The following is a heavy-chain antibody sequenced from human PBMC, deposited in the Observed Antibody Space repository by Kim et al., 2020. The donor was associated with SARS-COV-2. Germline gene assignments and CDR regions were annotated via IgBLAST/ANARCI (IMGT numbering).Heavy chain of an antibody. CDR2: IYYSGST. Sequence: SETLSLTCTVSGGSISSSSYYWGWIRQPPGKGLEWIGSIYYSGSTYYNPSLKSRVTISVDTSKNQFSLKLSSVTAADTAVYYCASSPKRGYSGYDWFSGAAAGQPYYFDYWGQGTLVTVSS. V-gene: IGHV4-39*01. CDR3: ASSPKRGYSGYDWFSGAAAGQPYYFDY. D-gene: IGHD5-12*01. J-gene: IGHJ4*02. CDR1: GGSISSSSYY.